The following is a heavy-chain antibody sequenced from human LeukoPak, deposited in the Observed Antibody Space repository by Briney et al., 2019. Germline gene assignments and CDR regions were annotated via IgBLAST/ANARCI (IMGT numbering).Heavy chain of an antibody. CDR1: GFTFSNSW. Sequence: GGSLRLSCVASGFTFSNSWMHWVRQAPGKGLVWVARINSDGSSTTYADSVKGRFTISRDNAKNTLYLQMNSLRAEDTAVYYCARDRRVRQLVAWGGIGRFDYWGQGTLVTVSS. CDR2: INSDGSST. CDR3: ARDRRVRQLVAWGGIGRFDY. J-gene: IGHJ4*02. V-gene: IGHV3-74*03. D-gene: IGHD6-6*01.